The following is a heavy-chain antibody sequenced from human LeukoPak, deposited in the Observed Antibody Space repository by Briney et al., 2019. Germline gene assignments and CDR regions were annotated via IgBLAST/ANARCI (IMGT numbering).Heavy chain of an antibody. D-gene: IGHD3-22*01. Sequence: SETLSLTYTVSGGSVSSGSYYWSWVRQPPGKGLEWIGYIYYSGSTNYNPSLKSRVTISVDTSKNQFSLKLSSVTAADTAVYYCARDQNEYYYDSSGYSLWGQGTLVTISS. CDR2: IYYSGST. CDR3: ARDQNEYYYDSSGYSL. J-gene: IGHJ4*02. CDR1: GGSVSSGSYY. V-gene: IGHV4-61*01.